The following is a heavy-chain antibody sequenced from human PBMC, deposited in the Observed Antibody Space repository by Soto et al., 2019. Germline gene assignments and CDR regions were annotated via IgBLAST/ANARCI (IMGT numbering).Heavy chain of an antibody. CDR1: GYTFTGYY. V-gene: IGHV1-2*04. J-gene: IGHJ3*02. D-gene: IGHD6-13*01. CDR2: INPNSGGT. Sequence: QVQLVQSGAEVKKPGASVKVSCKASGYTFTGYYMHWVRQAPGQGLEWMGWINPNSGGTNYAQKFQGWVTMTRDTTISTAYMELSRLRSDDPAVDYCARERAAAGPTDAFDIWGQGTMVTVSS. CDR3: ARERAAAGPTDAFDI.